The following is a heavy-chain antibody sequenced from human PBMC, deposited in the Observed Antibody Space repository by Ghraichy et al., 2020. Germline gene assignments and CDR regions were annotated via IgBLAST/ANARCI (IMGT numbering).Heavy chain of an antibody. V-gene: IGHV4-4*07. CDR2: IYTSGST. CDR3: ARDEGYCSSTSCPPNWFDP. D-gene: IGHD2-2*01. J-gene: IGHJ5*02. CDR1: GGSISSYY. Sequence: SETLSLTCTVSGGSISSYYWSWIRQLAGKGLEWIGRIYTSGSTNYNPSLKSRVTMSVDTSKNQFSLKLSSVTAADTAVYYCARDEGYCSSTSCPPNWFDPWGQGTLVTVSS.